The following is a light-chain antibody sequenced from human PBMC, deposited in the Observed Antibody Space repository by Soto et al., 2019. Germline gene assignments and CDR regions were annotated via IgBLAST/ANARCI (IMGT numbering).Light chain of an antibody. CDR3: QQHADWPWT. CDR1: QNIAIY. Sequence: IVLTQSPATLSFSPGERATLSCRASQNIAIYLAWYQQKSGQSPRLLIYDTFNRAPGIPDRFSGSGSGTDFTLTISSLEPEDFAVYYCQQHADWPWTFGQGTTVEIK. V-gene: IGKV3-11*01. J-gene: IGKJ1*01. CDR2: DTF.